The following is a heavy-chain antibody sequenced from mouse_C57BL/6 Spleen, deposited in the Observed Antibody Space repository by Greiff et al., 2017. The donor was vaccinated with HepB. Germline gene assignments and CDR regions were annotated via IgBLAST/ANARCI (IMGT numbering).Heavy chain of an antibody. V-gene: IGHV3-6*01. CDR2: ISYDGSN. CDR1: GYSITSGYY. J-gene: IGHJ4*01. Sequence: VQLQQSGPGLVKPSQSLSLTCSVTGYSITSGYYWNWIRQFPGNKLEWMGYISYDGSNNYNPSLKNRISITRDTSKNQFFLKLNSVTTEDTATYYCARDYGSSYEDYAMDYWGQGTSVTVSS. CDR3: ARDYGSSYEDYAMDY. D-gene: IGHD1-1*01.